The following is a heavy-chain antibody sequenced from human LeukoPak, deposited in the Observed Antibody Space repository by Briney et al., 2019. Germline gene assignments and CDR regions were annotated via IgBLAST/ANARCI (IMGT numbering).Heavy chain of an antibody. CDR3: ARVDGYYYDSSGYLDAFDI. V-gene: IGHV4-61*01. CDR1: GGSVSSGSYY. CDR2: IYYSGST. J-gene: IGHJ3*02. Sequence: SAFLSLTCTVSGGSVSSGSYYWSWIRQPPGKGLEWIGSIYYSGSTNYNPSLKSRVTISVDTSKNQFSLKLSSVTAADTAVYYCARVDGYYYDSSGYLDAFDIWGQGTMVTPSA. D-gene: IGHD3-22*01.